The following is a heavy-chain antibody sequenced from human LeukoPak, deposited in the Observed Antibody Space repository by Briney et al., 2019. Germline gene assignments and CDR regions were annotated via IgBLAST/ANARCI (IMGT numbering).Heavy chain of an antibody. V-gene: IGHV1-2*02. D-gene: IGHD3-10*01. CDR1: GYTFTGYY. Sequence: ASVKVSCKASGYTFTGYYMHWVRQAPGQGLEWMGWINPNSGGTNYAQKFQGRVTMTRDTSISTAYMELSRLRSDDTAVYYCATSYYYGPGSYRENDAFDIWGQGTMVTVSS. CDR2: INPNSGGT. J-gene: IGHJ3*02. CDR3: ATSYYYGPGSYRENDAFDI.